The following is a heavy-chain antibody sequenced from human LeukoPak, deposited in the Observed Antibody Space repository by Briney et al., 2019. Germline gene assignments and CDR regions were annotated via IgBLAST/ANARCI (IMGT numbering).Heavy chain of an antibody. CDR2: MYYSGNT. D-gene: IGHD5-24*01. CDR3: ARGRRDGYNLKYFDC. V-gene: IGHV4-38-2*02. Sequence: SETLSLTCTVSGYSISSGYYWGWIRQPPGKGLEWIGNMYYSGNTYYNPSLKSRVTISVDTSKNQFSLKLSSVAAADTAVYYCARGRRDGYNLKYFDCWGQGTLVTVSS. CDR1: GYSISSGYY. J-gene: IGHJ4*02.